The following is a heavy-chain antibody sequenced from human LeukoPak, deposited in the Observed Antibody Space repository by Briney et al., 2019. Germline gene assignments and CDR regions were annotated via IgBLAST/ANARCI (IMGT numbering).Heavy chain of an antibody. D-gene: IGHD1-26*01. CDR2: IYYSGST. J-gene: IGHJ4*02. CDR3: ARLVGQWIGPYYFDY. V-gene: IGHV4-59*01. Sequence: SETLSLTCTVSGGSISSYYWSWIRQPPGKGLEWIGYIYYSGSTNYNPSLKSRVTISVDTSKNQFSLKLSSVTAADTALYYCARLVGQWIGPYYFDYWGQGTLVTVSS. CDR1: GGSISSYY.